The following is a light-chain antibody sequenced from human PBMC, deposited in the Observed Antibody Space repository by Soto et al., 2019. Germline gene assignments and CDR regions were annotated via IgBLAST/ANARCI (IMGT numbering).Light chain of an antibody. CDR1: SSDDGGYNY. J-gene: IGLJ1*01. CDR3: HSYSGTDYHYV. CDR2: EVS. Sequence: QSALTQPPSASGSFGQSVTISCTGTSSDDGGYNYVSWYQQHPGKAPKLMIYEVSEGPSGVPDRCSGCTSGYTASLTDSGLQDEDEADYDCHSYSGTDYHYVFGTGTKVAVL. V-gene: IGLV2-8*01.